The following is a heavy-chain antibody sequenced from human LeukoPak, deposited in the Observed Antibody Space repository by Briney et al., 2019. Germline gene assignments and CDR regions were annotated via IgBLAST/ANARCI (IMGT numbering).Heavy chain of an antibody. J-gene: IGHJ4*02. Sequence: GGSLRLSCAASGFILSSYAMSWVRQAPGKGLEWVSGISANGDITDYADSVKGRFTISRDNSKNMLYVQMNSLRAEDTAVYYCARHDSGTRTQIDYWGQGTLVTVSS. V-gene: IGHV3-23*01. CDR2: ISANGDIT. D-gene: IGHD1-26*01. CDR3: ARHDSGTRTQIDY. CDR1: GFILSSYA.